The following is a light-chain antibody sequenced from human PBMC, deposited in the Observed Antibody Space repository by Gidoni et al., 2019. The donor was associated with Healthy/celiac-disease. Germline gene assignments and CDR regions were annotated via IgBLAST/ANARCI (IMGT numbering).Light chain of an antibody. CDR1: QSISSY. J-gene: IGKJ2*01. CDR3: QQSYSTPPYT. Sequence: DIQMTQSPSSLSASVGDRVTITCRASQSISSYLKWYPQKPGKAPKLLIYAASSLQSGVPSRFSGSGSGTDFTLTISSLQPEDFATYYCQQSYSTPPYTFGQGTKLEIK. V-gene: IGKV1-39*01. CDR2: AAS.